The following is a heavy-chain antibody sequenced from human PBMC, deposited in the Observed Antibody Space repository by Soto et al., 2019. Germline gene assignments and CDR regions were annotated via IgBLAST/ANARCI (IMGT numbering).Heavy chain of an antibody. D-gene: IGHD2-21*01. CDR3: ARHDWARFYGMDV. J-gene: IGHJ6*02. Sequence: QLQLQESGPGLVKPSETLSLTCSVSGSSIITSYYWGWIRQAPGKGLEWIGSVYYSGTTYYNASLKSRVTLFIDTSKSQFSLVLGSVTAADTAVYYCARHDWARFYGMDVWGQGTTVTVSS. V-gene: IGHV4-39*01. CDR2: VYYSGTT. CDR1: GSSIITSYY.